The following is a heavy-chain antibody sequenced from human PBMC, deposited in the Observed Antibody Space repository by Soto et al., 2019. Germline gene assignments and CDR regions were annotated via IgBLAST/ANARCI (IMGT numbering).Heavy chain of an antibody. CDR2: MYYSETT. CDR1: GASINDCY. J-gene: IGHJ5*02. V-gene: IGHV4-59*01. Sequence: SETLSLTCTVSGASINDCYWSWMRQTPGKGLEWVGFMYYSETTKYNPSLKGRVNMSLDTSKNQVSLHLKSVTAADTAVYYCARANSSTWYKLEYKWFDPWGQGTLVTVSS. CDR3: ARANSSTWYKLEYKWFDP. D-gene: IGHD6-13*01.